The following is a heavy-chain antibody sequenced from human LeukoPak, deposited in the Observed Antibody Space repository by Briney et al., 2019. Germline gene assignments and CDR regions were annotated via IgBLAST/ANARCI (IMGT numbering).Heavy chain of an antibody. Sequence: PSETLSLTCAVYGGSFSGYYWSWIRQPPGKGLEWIGEINHSGSTNYNPSLKSRVTISVDTSKNQFSLKLSSVTAADTAVYYCASIYCSSTSCSDAFDIWGQGTMVTVSS. CDR1: GGSFSGYY. D-gene: IGHD2-2*01. CDR3: ASIYCSSTSCSDAFDI. J-gene: IGHJ3*02. V-gene: IGHV4-34*01. CDR2: INHSGST.